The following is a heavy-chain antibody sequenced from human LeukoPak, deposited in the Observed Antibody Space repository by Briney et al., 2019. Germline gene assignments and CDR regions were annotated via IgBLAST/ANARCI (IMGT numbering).Heavy chain of an antibody. Sequence: ASVKVSCKASGYTFTSYDINWVRQATGQGLEWMGWMNPNSGNTGYAQKFQGRVTMTRNTSISTAYMELSSLRSEDTAVYYCARGDGYNPHYGMDVRGQGTTVTVSS. J-gene: IGHJ6*02. CDR1: GYTFTSYD. V-gene: IGHV1-8*01. CDR3: ARGDGYNPHYGMDV. D-gene: IGHD5-24*01. CDR2: MNPNSGNT.